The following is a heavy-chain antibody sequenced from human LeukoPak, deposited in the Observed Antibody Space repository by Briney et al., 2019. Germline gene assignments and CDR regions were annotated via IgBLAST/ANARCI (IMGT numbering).Heavy chain of an antibody. CDR1: GGTFSSYA. V-gene: IGHV1-69*04. CDR2: IIPILGIA. J-gene: IGHJ6*03. Sequence: SVKVSCKASGGTFSSYAISWVRQAPGQGLEWMGRIIPILGIANYAQKFQGRVTITTDESTSTAYMELSSLRSEDTAVYYCANLRRDDQYYYYMDVWGKGTTVTVSS. CDR3: ANLRRDDQYYYYMDV. D-gene: IGHD1-1*01.